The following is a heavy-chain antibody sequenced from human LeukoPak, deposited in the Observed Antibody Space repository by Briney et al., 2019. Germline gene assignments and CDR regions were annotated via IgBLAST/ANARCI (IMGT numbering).Heavy chain of an antibody. CDR1: GFTFSSYT. Sequence: PGGSLRLSCTASGFTFSSYTMNWVRQAPGKGLEWVSVIYSGGNTYYADSVKGRFTISRDNSKNTLYLQMNSLRAEDTALYYCVTNVDYWGQGTLVTVSS. J-gene: IGHJ4*02. CDR2: IYSGGNT. CDR3: VTNVDY. V-gene: IGHV3-66*01.